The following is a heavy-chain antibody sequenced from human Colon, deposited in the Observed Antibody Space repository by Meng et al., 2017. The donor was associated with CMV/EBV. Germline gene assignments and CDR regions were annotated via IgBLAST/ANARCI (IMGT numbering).Heavy chain of an antibody. CDR1: GGSIRGYY. Sequence: CSVSGGSIRGYYWTWIRQAPGKGLEWIGYIYYTGTTSYNPSLKSRVSISVDTSDSQFSLRLSSVTAADTAIYYCARLILGPTRTFDYWGQGTLVTVSS. CDR2: IYYTGTT. J-gene: IGHJ4*02. D-gene: IGHD1-26*01. CDR3: ARLILGPTRTFDY. V-gene: IGHV4-59*08.